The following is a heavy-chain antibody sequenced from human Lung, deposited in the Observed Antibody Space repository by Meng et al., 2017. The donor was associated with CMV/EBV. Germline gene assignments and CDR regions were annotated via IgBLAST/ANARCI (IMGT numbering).Heavy chain of an antibody. Sequence: GESLKTSCAASGFTFSGYAMGWVRQAPGKGLEWVSAFTGSGGRPYYADAVKGSCTISRDDSKNTLYLQMNSLRADDTAVYYCAKGVGYTDLNTPIDIWGQGTMVXVSS. V-gene: IGHV3-23*01. CDR3: AKGVGYTDLNTPIDI. CDR1: GFTFSGYA. D-gene: IGHD3-16*02. CDR2: FTGSGGRP. J-gene: IGHJ3*02.